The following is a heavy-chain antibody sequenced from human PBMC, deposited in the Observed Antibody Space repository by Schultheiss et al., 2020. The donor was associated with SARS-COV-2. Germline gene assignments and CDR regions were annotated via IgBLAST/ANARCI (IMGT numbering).Heavy chain of an antibody. CDR1: GFTFSSYE. CDR2: ISSRGSTI. J-gene: IGHJ4*02. D-gene: IGHD6-13*01. Sequence: GSLRLSCAASGFTFSSYEMNWVRQAPGKGLEWVSYISSRGSTIYYADSVKGRFTISRDNSKNTLYLQMNSLRAEDTAVYYCAREAESWAFDYWGQGTLVTVSS. V-gene: IGHV3-48*03. CDR3: AREAESWAFDY.